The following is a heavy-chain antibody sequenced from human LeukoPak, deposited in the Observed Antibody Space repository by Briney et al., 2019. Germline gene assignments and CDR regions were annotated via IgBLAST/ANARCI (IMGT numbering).Heavy chain of an antibody. Sequence: SETLSLTCTVSGGSISSYYWSWIRQPPGKGLEWIGYIYYSGSTNYNPSLKGRVTISVDTSKNQFSLKLSSVTAADTAVYYCASLENWGLYAFDIWGQGTMVTVSS. V-gene: IGHV4-59*01. CDR2: IYYSGST. D-gene: IGHD7-27*01. CDR1: GGSISSYY. J-gene: IGHJ3*02. CDR3: ASLENWGLYAFDI.